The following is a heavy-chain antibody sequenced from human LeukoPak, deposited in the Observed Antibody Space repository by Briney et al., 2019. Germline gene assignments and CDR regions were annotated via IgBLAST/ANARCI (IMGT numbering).Heavy chain of an antibody. CDR2: ISAYNGNT. CDR1: GYTFTSYS. V-gene: IGHV1-18*01. D-gene: IGHD3-10*01. Sequence: ASVKVSCKASGYTFTSYSISWVRQAPGQGLEWMGWISAYNGNTNYAQKLQGRVTMTTDTSTSTAYMELRSLRSDDTAVYYCARDLGYGSGSYYYYYGMDVWGQGTTVTVSS. J-gene: IGHJ6*02. CDR3: ARDLGYGSGSYYYYYGMDV.